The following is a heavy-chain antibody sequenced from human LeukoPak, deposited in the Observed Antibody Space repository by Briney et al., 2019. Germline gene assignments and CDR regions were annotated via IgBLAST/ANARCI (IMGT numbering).Heavy chain of an antibody. CDR2: FYNSGST. CDR3: VCTSTWLAFDI. D-gene: IGHD5-12*01. Sequence: SETLSLTCTVSGGSISTYFWSWIRQPPGKGLEWIGFFYNSGSTNYNPSLKSRVTVSVDTSKNQFSLQLASVTAADTAVYYCVCTSTWLAFDIWGQGSEATVSA. V-gene: IGHV4-59*08. CDR1: GGSISTYF. J-gene: IGHJ3*02.